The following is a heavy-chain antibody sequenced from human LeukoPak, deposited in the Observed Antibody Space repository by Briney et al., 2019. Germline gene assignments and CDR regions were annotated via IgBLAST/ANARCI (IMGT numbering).Heavy chain of an antibody. CDR2: IYSGGST. Sequence: PGGSLRLSCAASGFTVSSNYMSWVRQAPGKGLEWVSVIYSGGSTYYADSVKGRFTISRDNSKNTLYLQMNSLRAEDTAVYYCARASQDYYGSGSYYYYYGMDVWGQGTTVTVSS. D-gene: IGHD3-10*01. CDR1: GFTVSSNY. V-gene: IGHV3-66*01. J-gene: IGHJ6*02. CDR3: ARASQDYYGSGSYYYYYGMDV.